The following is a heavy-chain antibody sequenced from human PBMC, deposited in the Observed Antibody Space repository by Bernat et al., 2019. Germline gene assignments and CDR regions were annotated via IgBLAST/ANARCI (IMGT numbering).Heavy chain of an antibody. CDR1: GFTLSNYG. D-gene: IGHD3-10*02. Sequence: EVQLLESGGTLIQPGGSLRLSCAASGFTLSNYGMSWIRQAPGKGLEWFSGISDSGATTHQADSVKGRFTISRDNSNNVLYLQMYSLRAEDTAIYYCAGGTSGLFGWFDSWGQGTLVTVSS. J-gene: IGHJ5*01. CDR3: AGGTSGLFGWFDS. CDR2: ISDSGATT. V-gene: IGHV3-23*01.